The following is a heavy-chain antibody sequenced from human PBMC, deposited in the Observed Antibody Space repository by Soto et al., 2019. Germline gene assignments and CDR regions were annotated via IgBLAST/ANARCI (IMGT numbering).Heavy chain of an antibody. CDR2: IYDSESA. V-gene: IGHV4-31*03. J-gene: IGHJ4*02. CDR3: ARASSSSSAADY. D-gene: IGHD6-6*01. CDR1: GESISSGGYY. Sequence: QVQLQESGPGLVKPSQTLSLTCNVSGESISSGGYYWSWIRHHPGKGLEWIGYIYDSESAYYNPSLKIRVTISMDTSKNHFAMRLSSVTAADTAVYYCARASSSSSAADYWGQGTLVTVSS.